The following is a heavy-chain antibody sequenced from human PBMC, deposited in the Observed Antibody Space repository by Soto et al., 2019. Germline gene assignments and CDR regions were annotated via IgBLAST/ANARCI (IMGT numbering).Heavy chain of an antibody. V-gene: IGHV3-23*01. D-gene: IGHD5-18*01. Sequence: GGSLRLSCGASGFTFSSYAMSWVRQAPGKGLAWVSGIRGSGGSTYYADSVKGRFTISRDNSKNTLFLEMNGLRAEDTAVYYCAKDRLDTNSSSYGMDVWGQGTTVTVSS. J-gene: IGHJ6*02. CDR2: IRGSGGST. CDR1: GFTFSSYA. CDR3: AKDRLDTNSSSYGMDV.